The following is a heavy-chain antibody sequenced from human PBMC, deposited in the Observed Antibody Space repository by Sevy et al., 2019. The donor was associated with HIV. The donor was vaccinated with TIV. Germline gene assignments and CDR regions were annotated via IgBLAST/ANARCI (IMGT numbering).Heavy chain of an antibody. V-gene: IGHV3-30*03. CDR3: ARNSRPR. Sequence: GGSLRLSCAASGFTFSSYGMHWVRQAPGKGLEWVAVISYDGSNKYYADSVKGRFTISRDNSKNTLYLQMNSLRAEDTAVYYRARNSRPRWGQGTLVTVSS. D-gene: IGHD6-13*01. CDR2: ISYDGSNK. J-gene: IGHJ4*02. CDR1: GFTFSSYG.